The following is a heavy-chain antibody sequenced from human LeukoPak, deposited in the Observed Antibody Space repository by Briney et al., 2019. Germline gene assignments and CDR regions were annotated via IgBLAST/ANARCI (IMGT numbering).Heavy chain of an antibody. V-gene: IGHV3-21*01. D-gene: IGHD3-22*01. Sequence: GGSLRLSCAASGFTFSNAWMSWVRQAPGKGLEWVSSISSRSNYIYLADSLKGRFTISRDNAKNSLYSQMNSLRAEDTAMYYCARDRAVYSDSRGYYPDAFDIWGQGTMVTVSS. CDR2: ISSRSNYI. J-gene: IGHJ3*02. CDR1: GFTFSNAW. CDR3: ARDRAVYSDSRGYYPDAFDI.